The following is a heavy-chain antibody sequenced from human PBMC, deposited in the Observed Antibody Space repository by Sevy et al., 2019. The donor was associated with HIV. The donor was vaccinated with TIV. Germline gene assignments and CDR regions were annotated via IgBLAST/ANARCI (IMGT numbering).Heavy chain of an antibody. D-gene: IGHD1-26*01. CDR1: GFTFSSYG. J-gene: IGHJ4*02. CDR2: IRYDGSNK. CDR3: AKDRVDSGITGY. Sequence: GESLKISGAASGFTFSSYGMHWVRQAPGKGLEWVAFIRYDGSNKYYADSVKGRFTISRDNSKNTLYLQMNSLRAEDTAVYYCAKDRVDSGITGYWGQGTLVTVSS. V-gene: IGHV3-30*02.